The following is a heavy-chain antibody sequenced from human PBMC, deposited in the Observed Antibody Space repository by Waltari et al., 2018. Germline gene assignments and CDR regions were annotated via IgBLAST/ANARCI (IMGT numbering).Heavy chain of an antibody. Sequence: QVQLVQSGAEVTKPGSSVKVSCKASGGTFSSYAISWVRQAPGQGLEWMGGIIPIFGTANYAQKFQGRVTMTRDTSISTAYMELSRLRSDDTAVYYCVAEYYFDYWGQGTLVTVSS. CDR2: IIPIFGTA. J-gene: IGHJ4*02. V-gene: IGHV1-69*05. CDR3: VAEYYFDY. CDR1: GGTFSSYA.